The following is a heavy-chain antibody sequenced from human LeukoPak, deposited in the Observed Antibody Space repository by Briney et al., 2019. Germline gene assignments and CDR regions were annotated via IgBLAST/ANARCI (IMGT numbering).Heavy chain of an antibody. J-gene: IGHJ3*02. D-gene: IGHD1-26*01. V-gene: IGHV3-30-3*01. CDR2: ISYDGSNK. CDR1: GFTFSSYA. CDR3: ARDVGWELLESNAFDI. Sequence: PGGSLRLSCAASGFTFSSYAMHWVRQAPGKGLEWVAVISYDGSNKYYADSVKGRFTISRDNSKNTLYLQMNSLRAEDTAVYYCARDVGWELLESNAFDIWGQGTMVTVSS.